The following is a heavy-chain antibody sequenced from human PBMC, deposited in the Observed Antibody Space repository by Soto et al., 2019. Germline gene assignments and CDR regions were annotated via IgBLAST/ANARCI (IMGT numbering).Heavy chain of an antibody. V-gene: IGHV3-23*01. Sequence: PGGSLRLSCAASGFTFSSYAMSWVRQAPGKGLEWVSAISGSGGSTYYADSVKGRFTISRDNSKNTLYLQMNSLRAEDTAVYYCANSLTSGYSSGWTDYYYYGMDVWGQGTTVTSP. J-gene: IGHJ6*02. D-gene: IGHD6-19*01. CDR3: ANSLTSGYSSGWTDYYYYGMDV. CDR1: GFTFSSYA. CDR2: ISGSGGST.